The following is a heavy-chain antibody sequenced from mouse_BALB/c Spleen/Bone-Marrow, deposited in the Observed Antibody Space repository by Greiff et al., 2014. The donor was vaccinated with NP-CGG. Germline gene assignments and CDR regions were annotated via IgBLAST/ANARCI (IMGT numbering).Heavy chain of an antibody. CDR2: IFPGDSTT. D-gene: IGHD1-2*01. Sequence: SGVELVKPGASVKLSCKASGNTFTSYDINWVRQRPEQGLEWIGWIFPGDSTTKYNEKFMGKATLSTDKSSSTVHMQLSRLTSEDSAVYFCVRSRLRDWYFDVWGAGTTVTISS. CDR3: VRSRLRDWYFDV. V-gene: IGHV1S56*01. CDR1: GNTFTSYD. J-gene: IGHJ1*01.